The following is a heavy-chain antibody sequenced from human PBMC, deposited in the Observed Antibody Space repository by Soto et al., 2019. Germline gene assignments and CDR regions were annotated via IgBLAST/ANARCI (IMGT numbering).Heavy chain of an antibody. J-gene: IGHJ5*02. CDR1: GFSLSTSGVG. Sequence: SGPTLVNPTQTLTLTCTFSGFSLSTSGVGVGWIRQPPGKALEWLALIYWNDDKRYSPSLKSRLTITKDTSKNQVVLTMTNMDPVDTATYYCAHAKRADIVVVVAVTRFDYWFDPWGQGTLVTVSS. CDR2: IYWNDDK. CDR3: AHAKRADIVVVVAVTRFDYWFDP. V-gene: IGHV2-5*01. D-gene: IGHD2-15*01.